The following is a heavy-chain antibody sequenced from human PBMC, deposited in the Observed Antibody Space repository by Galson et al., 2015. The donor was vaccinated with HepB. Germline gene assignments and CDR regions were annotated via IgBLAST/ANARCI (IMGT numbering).Heavy chain of an antibody. V-gene: IGHV1-69*10. CDR2: IIPILGIA. Sequence: SVKVSCKASGGTFSSYAISWVRQAPGQGLEWMGGIIPILGIANYAQKFQGRVTITADKSTSTAYMELSSLRSEDTAVYYCARDEGRSTAPYYYYIDVWGKGTTVTVSS. CDR1: GGTFSSYA. J-gene: IGHJ6*03. D-gene: IGHD2-15*01. CDR3: ARDEGRSTAPYYYYIDV.